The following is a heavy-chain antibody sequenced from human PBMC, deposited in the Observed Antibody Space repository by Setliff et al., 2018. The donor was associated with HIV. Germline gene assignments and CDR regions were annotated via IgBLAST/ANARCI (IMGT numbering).Heavy chain of an antibody. D-gene: IGHD2-2*01. J-gene: IGHJ4*02. Sequence: GGSLRLSCAASGFTFNNYWMNWVRQAPGKGLVWISYISHAGSPTYYTDSVRGRFTISRDNAEDSLYLQMNSLRAEDTAVYYCVRDRCTGTSCGFYSWGQGTLVTVSS. CDR2: ISHAGSPT. CDR3: VRDRCTGTSCGFYS. CDR1: GFTFNNYW. V-gene: IGHV3-48*04.